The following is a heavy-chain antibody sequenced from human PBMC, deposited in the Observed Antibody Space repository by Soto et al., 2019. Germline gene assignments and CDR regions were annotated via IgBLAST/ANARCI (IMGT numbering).Heavy chain of an antibody. Sequence: QVQLQESGPGLVKPSETLSLTCTVSGGSISSYYWSWIRQPPGKGLEWIGYIYYSGSTNYNPSLKSRVTISVDTSKNQFSLKLSSVTAADTAVYYCARLVVVPAAPHYYYYGMDVWGQGTTVTVSS. D-gene: IGHD2-2*01. CDR1: GGSISSYY. CDR3: ARLVVVPAAPHYYYYGMDV. CDR2: IYYSGST. J-gene: IGHJ6*02. V-gene: IGHV4-59*08.